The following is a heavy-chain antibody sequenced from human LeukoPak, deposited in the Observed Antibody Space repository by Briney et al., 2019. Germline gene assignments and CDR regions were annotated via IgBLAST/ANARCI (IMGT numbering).Heavy chain of an antibody. CDR2: ISGSGSDT. V-gene: IGHV3-23*01. Sequence: PGGSLRLSCAASGFTFSRNAMIWVRQAPGKGLEWVSAISGSGSDTYYADSVKGRFTIFRDNSKNTVYLRMNSLRAEDTAVYYCAKDPWGSRGYFDYWGQGTLVTASS. D-gene: IGHD7-27*01. J-gene: IGHJ4*02. CDR1: GFTFSRNA. CDR3: AKDPWGSRGYFDY.